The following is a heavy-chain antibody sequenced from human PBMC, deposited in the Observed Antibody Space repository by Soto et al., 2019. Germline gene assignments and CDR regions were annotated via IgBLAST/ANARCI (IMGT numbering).Heavy chain of an antibody. CDR2: ISSSSSYT. J-gene: IGHJ5*02. D-gene: IGHD3-3*01. Sequence: QVQLVESGGGWVKPGGSLSLSCAASGFTFSDYYMSWIRQAPGKGLEWVSYISSSSSYTNYADSVKGRFTISRDNSKNSLYLQMNSLRAEDTAVYYCARDRRPKLRFLEWSQGRPVRFDPWGQGTLFTVSS. CDR1: GFTFSDYY. CDR3: ARDRRPKLRFLEWSQGRPVRFDP. V-gene: IGHV3-11*06.